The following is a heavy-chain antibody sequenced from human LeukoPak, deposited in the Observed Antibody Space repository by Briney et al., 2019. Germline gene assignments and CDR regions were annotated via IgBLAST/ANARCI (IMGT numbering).Heavy chain of an antibody. CDR3: ALGEHYFDY. J-gene: IGHJ4*02. Sequence: PSETLSLTCTVSGGSISSYYWSWIRQPPGKGLEWIGYIYYSGSTYYNPSLKSRVTISVDTSKNQFSLKLSSVTAADTAVYYCALGEHYFDYWGQGTLVTVSS. V-gene: IGHV4-59*08. CDR2: IYYSGST. CDR1: GGSISSYY.